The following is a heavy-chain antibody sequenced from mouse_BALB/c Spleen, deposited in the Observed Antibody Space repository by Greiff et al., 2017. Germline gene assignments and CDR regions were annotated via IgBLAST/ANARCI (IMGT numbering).Heavy chain of an antibody. CDR1: GFTFSSYA. D-gene: IGHD1-1*01. CDR2: ISSGGSYT. V-gene: IGHV5-9-1*01. J-gene: IGHJ4*01. Sequence: DVMLVESGGGLVKPGGSLKLSCAASGFTFSSYAMSWVRQTPEKRLEWVATISSGGSYTYYPDSVKGRFTISRDNAKNTLYLQMSSLKSEDTAMYYCARHPDYYGYAMDYWGQGTSVTVSA. CDR3: ARHPDYYGYAMDY.